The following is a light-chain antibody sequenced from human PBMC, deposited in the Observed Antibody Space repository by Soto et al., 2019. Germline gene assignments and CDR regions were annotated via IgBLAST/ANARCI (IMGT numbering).Light chain of an antibody. Sequence: QSALTQPASVSGSPGQSTTISCTGTSSDIGTYNLVSWYQQHPGKAPKLMIYEVTKRPSGVSNRFSASKSDNTASLTISGLQAEDEADYYCCSYAGSTTWVFGGGTKLTVL. CDR3: CSYAGSTTWV. J-gene: IGLJ3*02. V-gene: IGLV2-23*02. CDR1: SSDIGTYNL. CDR2: EVT.